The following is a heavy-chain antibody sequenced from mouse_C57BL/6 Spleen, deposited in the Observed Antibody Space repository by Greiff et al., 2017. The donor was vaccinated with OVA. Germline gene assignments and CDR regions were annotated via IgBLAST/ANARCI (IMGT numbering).Heavy chain of an antibody. CDR2: IDPEDGDT. J-gene: IGHJ3*01. CDR3: TTHYGSSSWFAY. V-gene: IGHV14-1*01. Sequence: EVQLQQSGAELVRPGASVKLSCTASGFNITDYYMHWVKQRPEQGLEWIGRIDPEDGDTEYAPKFQGKATMTADTSSNTAYLQLSSLTSDDTAVYYYTTHYGSSSWFAYWGQGTLVTVSA. D-gene: IGHD1-1*01. CDR1: GFNITDYY.